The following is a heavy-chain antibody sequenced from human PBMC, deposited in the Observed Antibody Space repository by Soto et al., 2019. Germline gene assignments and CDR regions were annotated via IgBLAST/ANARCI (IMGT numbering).Heavy chain of an antibody. CDR3: ARGGAYYDILTGYPRNYFDY. D-gene: IGHD3-9*01. J-gene: IGHJ4*02. CDR1: GGSISSGDYY. V-gene: IGHV4-30-4*01. CDR2: IYYSGDT. Sequence: SETLSLTCTVSGGSISSGDYYWSWIRQPPGKGLEWIGYIYYSGDTDYNPSLKSRVTISVDTSKNQFSLKLSSVTAADTAVYYCARGGAYYDILTGYPRNYFDYWGQGTLVTVSS.